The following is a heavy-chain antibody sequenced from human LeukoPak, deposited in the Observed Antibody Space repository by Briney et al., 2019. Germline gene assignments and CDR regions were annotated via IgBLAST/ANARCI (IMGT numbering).Heavy chain of an antibody. CDR2: IYYSGST. CDR3: ARRLRGYSGYDYYYYMDV. CDR1: GGSISSYY. Sequence: SETLSLTCTVSGGSISSYYWSWIRQPPGKGLEWIGYIYYSGSTNYNPSLKSRVTISVDTSKNQFSPKLSSVTAADTAVYYCARRLRGYSGYDYYYYMDVWGKGTTVTVSS. D-gene: IGHD5-12*01. V-gene: IGHV4-59*01. J-gene: IGHJ6*03.